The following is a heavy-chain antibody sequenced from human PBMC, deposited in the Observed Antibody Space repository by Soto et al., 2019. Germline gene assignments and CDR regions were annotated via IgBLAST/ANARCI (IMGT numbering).Heavy chain of an antibody. J-gene: IGHJ4*02. CDR1: GFTFSSYA. Sequence: GGSLRLSCAASGFTFSSYAMSWVRQAPGKGLEWVSAISGSGGSTYYADSVKGRFTISRDNSKNTLYLQMNSLRAEDTAVYYCAKDSGAGRFGKSYYFDYWGQGTLVTVSS. D-gene: IGHD3-10*01. CDR2: ISGSGGST. V-gene: IGHV3-23*01. CDR3: AKDSGAGRFGKSYYFDY.